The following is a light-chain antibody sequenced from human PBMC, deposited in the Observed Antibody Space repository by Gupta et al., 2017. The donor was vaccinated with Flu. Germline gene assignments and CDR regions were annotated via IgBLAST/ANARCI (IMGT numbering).Light chain of an antibody. Sequence: MTQSPATLSVSPGERATLSCRASQSVSSNLAWYQQKPGQAPRLLIYGASTRATGIPARFSGSGSGTEFTLTISSLQSEDFAVYYCQQYNNWPTWTFGQGTKVEIK. CDR3: QQYNNWPTWT. V-gene: IGKV3-15*01. CDR1: QSVSSN. CDR2: GAS. J-gene: IGKJ1*01.